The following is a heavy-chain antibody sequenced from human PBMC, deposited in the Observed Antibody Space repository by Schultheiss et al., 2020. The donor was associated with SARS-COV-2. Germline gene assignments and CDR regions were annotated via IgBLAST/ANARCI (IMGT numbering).Heavy chain of an antibody. D-gene: IGHD3-3*01. V-gene: IGHV3-23*01. Sequence: GESLKISCAASGFTFSSYSMNWVRQAPGKGLEWVSAISGSGGSTYYADSVKGRFTISRDNSKNTLYLQMNSLRAEDTAVYYCARGGSGYFPPNWGQGTQVTVSS. CDR2: ISGSGGST. CDR3: ARGGSGYFPPN. CDR1: GFTFSSYS. J-gene: IGHJ4*02.